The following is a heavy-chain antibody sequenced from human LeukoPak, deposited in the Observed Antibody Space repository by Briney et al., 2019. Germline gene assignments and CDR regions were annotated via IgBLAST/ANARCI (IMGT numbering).Heavy chain of an antibody. D-gene: IGHD3-3*01. CDR1: GFTFSSYG. Sequence: GGSLRLSCAASGFTFSSYGMHWVRQAPGKGLEWVAVISYDGSNKYYADSVKGRFTISRDNSKNTLYLQMNSLRAEDTAVYYCARVSDFWSGYSHWGQGTLVTVSS. J-gene: IGHJ4*02. V-gene: IGHV3-30*03. CDR2: ISYDGSNK. CDR3: ARVSDFWSGYSH.